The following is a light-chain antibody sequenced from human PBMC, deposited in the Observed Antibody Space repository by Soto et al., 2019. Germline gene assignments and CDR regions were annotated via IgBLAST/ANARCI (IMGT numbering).Light chain of an antibody. CDR3: QQYNNRPHT. Sequence: EIVMTQSPVTLSVSPGERATLSCRASQSISSTLAWYQLKPGQSPRLLIYDASTRATGIPARFSGSGSGTEFTLTISSLPSEDFAVYYCQQYNNRPHTFGQGTKVEIK. J-gene: IGKJ1*01. CDR1: QSISST. V-gene: IGKV3-15*01. CDR2: DAS.